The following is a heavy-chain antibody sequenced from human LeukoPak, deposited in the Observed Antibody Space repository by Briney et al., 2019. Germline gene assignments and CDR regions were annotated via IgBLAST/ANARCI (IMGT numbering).Heavy chain of an antibody. CDR1: GFTFSKYP. V-gene: IGHV3-23*01. J-gene: IGHJ3*01. D-gene: IGHD1-26*01. CDR3: ARDLNGYYIGAFDV. Sequence: PGGSLRLSCAASGFTFSKYPMIWVRKAPGQGLEWVSAIRSGGSAKYADPVKAWFTISRDNSKNTLYLQMNSLRAEDTALYFCARDLNGYYIGAFDVLGQGTVVTVSS. CDR2: IRSGGSA.